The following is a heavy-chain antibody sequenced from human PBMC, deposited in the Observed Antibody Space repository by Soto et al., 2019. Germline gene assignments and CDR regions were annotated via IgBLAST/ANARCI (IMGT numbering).Heavy chain of an antibody. V-gene: IGHV1-69*01. Sequence: QVQLVQSGAEVKKPGSSVKVSCKASGGTFSSYAISWVRQAPGQGLEWMGGIIPIFGTANYAQKFQGRVTITADESTSTAYMELSSLRSEDTAVYYCARAILGYCSGGSSYGGGFDYWGQGTLVTVSS. D-gene: IGHD2-15*01. CDR1: GGTFSSYA. CDR3: ARAILGYCSGGSSYGGGFDY. CDR2: IIPIFGTA. J-gene: IGHJ4*02.